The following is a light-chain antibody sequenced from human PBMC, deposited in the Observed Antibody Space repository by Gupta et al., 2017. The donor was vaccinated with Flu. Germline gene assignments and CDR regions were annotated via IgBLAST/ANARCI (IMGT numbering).Light chain of an antibody. CDR3: QQYNSYPLT. CDR1: QSISSW. CDR2: KAS. Sequence: SVGDRVTITCRASQSISSWLAWYKQKPGKAPNLLIYKASRLGSGVPSRFSGSGSGTEFTLTISSLQPDDFATYYCQQYNSYPLTFGGGTKVEIK. J-gene: IGKJ4*01. V-gene: IGKV1-5*03.